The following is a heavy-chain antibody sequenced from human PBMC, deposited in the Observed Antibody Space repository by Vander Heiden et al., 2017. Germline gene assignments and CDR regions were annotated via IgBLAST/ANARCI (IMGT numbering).Heavy chain of an antibody. V-gene: IGHV4-34*01. J-gene: IGHJ4*02. D-gene: IGHD2-15*01. CDR1: GGSFSGYY. Sequence: QVQLQQWGAGLLKPSETLSLTCAVYGGSFSGYYWSWIRQPPGKGLEWIGEINHSGSTNYNPSLKSRVTISVDTSKNQFSLKLSSVTAADTAVYYCARGQVGAASGDYWGQGTLVTVSS. CDR3: ARGQVGAASGDY. CDR2: INHSGST.